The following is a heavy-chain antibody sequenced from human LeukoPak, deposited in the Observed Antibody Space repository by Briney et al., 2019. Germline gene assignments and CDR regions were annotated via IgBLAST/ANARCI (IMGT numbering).Heavy chain of an antibody. CDR3: ARAQFDRQRSRSSNFDY. J-gene: IGHJ4*02. CDR2: INPSGCST. V-gene: IGHV1-46*01. Sequence: ASVKVSCKASGYTFTSYYMHWVRQAPGQGLEWMGIINPSGCSTSYAQKFQGRVTMTRDMSTSTVYMELSSLRSEDTAVYYCARAQFDRQRSRSSNFDYWGQGTLVTVSS. CDR1: GYTFTSYY. D-gene: IGHD2-2*01.